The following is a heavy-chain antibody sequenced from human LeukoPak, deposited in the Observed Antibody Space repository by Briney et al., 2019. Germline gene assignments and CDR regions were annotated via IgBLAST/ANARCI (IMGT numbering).Heavy chain of an antibody. CDR3: ARTQPYCNVLPGYQGIYYFDL. J-gene: IGHJ4*02. V-gene: IGHV4-4*08. CDR1: GGSISSYY. CDR2: IYTSGST. D-gene: IGHD3-9*01. Sequence: PSETLSLTCTVSGGSISSYYWSWIRQPPGKGLEWIGGIYTSGSTNYNPSLKSRVIISVDTSKNQFSLKLSSVTAADTAVYYCARTQPYCNVLPGYQGIYYFDLWGQGTLVTVSS.